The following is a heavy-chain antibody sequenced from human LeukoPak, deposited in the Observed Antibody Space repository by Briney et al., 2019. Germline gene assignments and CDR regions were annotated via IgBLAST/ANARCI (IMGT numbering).Heavy chain of an antibody. V-gene: IGHV1-18*01. J-gene: IGHJ4*02. CDR3: ARAHDFWSGYTNDY. CDR1: GYTFTSYG. D-gene: IGHD3-3*01. Sequence: ASVKVSCKASGYTFTSYGISWVRQAPGQGLEWMGWISAYNGNTNYAQKLQGRVTMTTDTSTSTAYMELRSPRSDDTAVYYCARAHDFWSGYTNDYWGQGTLVTVSS. CDR2: ISAYNGNT.